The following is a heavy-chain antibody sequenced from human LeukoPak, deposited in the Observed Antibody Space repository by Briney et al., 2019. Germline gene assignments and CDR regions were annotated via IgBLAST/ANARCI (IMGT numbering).Heavy chain of an antibody. CDR2: IYYSGST. CDR1: GGSISSGGYY. D-gene: IGHD6-6*01. CDR3: ARVKRAGAARPDYFDY. J-gene: IGHJ4*02. V-gene: IGHV4-31*03. Sequence: SQTLSLTRTVSGGSISSGGYYWSWIRQHPGKGLEWIGYIYYSGSTYYNPSLKSRVTISVDTSKNQFSLKLSSVTAADTAVYYCARVKRAGAARPDYFDYWGQGTLVTVSS.